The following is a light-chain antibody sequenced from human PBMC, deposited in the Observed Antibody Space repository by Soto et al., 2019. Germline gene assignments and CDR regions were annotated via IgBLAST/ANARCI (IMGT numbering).Light chain of an antibody. CDR1: QSISSW. CDR2: KAS. V-gene: IGKV1-5*03. J-gene: IGKJ1*01. Sequence: IKRTKSPATLSSYIGDRGTITCRASQSISSWLAWYKQKPGKAPKLLIYKASTLKSWVPSRFRGSGSGTEFTLTISSLKPDDFETYYCQHYNSYSEAFGQGTKVDI. CDR3: QHYNSYSEA.